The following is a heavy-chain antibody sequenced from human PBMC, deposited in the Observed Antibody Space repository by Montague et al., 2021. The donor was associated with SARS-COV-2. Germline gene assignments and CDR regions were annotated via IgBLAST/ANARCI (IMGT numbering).Heavy chain of an antibody. CDR2: ITRNGDIT. J-gene: IGHJ4*02. CDR1: GSTFDDYG. V-gene: IGHV3-20*04. CDR3: VRGFRNGPFDV. D-gene: IGHD1-14*01. Sequence: SLRLSCAASGSTFDDYGMSWVRQGPGKGLEWVSGITRNGDITDFADSLEGRFTISRDNATNSLYLQMNSLRPEDTALYYCVRGFRNGPFDVWGQGTLVSVSS.